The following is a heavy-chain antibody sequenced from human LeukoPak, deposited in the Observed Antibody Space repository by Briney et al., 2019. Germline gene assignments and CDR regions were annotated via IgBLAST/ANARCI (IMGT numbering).Heavy chain of an antibody. CDR3: AKGDIVVVPAATDY. V-gene: IGHV3-23*01. D-gene: IGHD2-2*01. CDR2: ISGSGGST. J-gene: IGHJ4*02. CDR1: GFTFSSYA. Sequence: PGGSLRLSCAASGFTFSSYAMSWVGQAPGKGLEWVSAISGSGGSTYYADSVKGRFTISRDNSKNTLYLQMNSLRAEDTAVYYCAKGDIVVVPAATDYWGQGTLVTVSS.